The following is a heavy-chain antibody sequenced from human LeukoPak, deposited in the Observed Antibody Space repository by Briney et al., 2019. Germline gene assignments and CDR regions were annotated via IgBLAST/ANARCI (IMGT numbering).Heavy chain of an antibody. Sequence: TLSLTCTVSGGSISSGGYYWSWIRQHPGKGLEWIGYIYYSGSTYYNPSLKSRVTISVDTSKNQFSLKLSSVTAADTAVYYCARAPRTNYYGSGSSTGTFDYWGQGTLVTVSS. J-gene: IGHJ4*02. D-gene: IGHD3-10*01. CDR1: GGSISSGGYY. V-gene: IGHV4-31*03. CDR3: ARAPRTNYYGSGSSTGTFDY. CDR2: IYYSGST.